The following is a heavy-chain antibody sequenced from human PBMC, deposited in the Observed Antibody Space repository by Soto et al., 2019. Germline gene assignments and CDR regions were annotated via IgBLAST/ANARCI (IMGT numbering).Heavy chain of an antibody. CDR3: ASCSYRHLHWFDH. Sequence: SATXSLTCSVSVWSSISGISYLCWIRQPPGKGLEWIGTIYNSGSKYLNPSLKSRVTISVDTSKNQVSLKLTSVTAADTAVYYCASCSYRHLHWFDHRGKGTLV. V-gene: IGHV4-39*01. D-gene: IGHD1-26*01. CDR1: VWSSISGISY. CDR2: IYNSGSK. J-gene: IGHJ5*02.